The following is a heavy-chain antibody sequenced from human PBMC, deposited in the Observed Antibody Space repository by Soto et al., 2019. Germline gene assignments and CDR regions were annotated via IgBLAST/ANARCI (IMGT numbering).Heavy chain of an antibody. D-gene: IGHD6-13*01. Sequence: SVMGSCKASGGTFSSYAISWVRQAPGQGLEWMGGIIPSFGTANYAQKFQGRVTITADESTSTAYMELSSLRSEDTAVYYCARGIAAAGTDWFDPWGQGTLVTVAS. CDR2: IIPSFGTA. V-gene: IGHV1-69*13. CDR3: ARGIAAAGTDWFDP. CDR1: GGTFSSYA. J-gene: IGHJ5*02.